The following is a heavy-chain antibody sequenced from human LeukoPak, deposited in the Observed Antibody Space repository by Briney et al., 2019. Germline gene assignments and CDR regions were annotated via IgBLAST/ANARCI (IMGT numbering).Heavy chain of an antibody. J-gene: IGHJ4*02. CDR2: IYHSGST. Sequence: PSETLSLTCAVSGYSISSGYYWGWIRQPPGKGLEWIGSIYHSGSTYYNPSLKSRVTISVDTSKNQFSLKLSSVTPADTAVYYCARHTSKYSSSSGLDYWGQGTLVTVSS. CDR3: ARHTSKYSSSSGLDY. D-gene: IGHD6-6*01. CDR1: GYSISSGYY. V-gene: IGHV4-38-2*01.